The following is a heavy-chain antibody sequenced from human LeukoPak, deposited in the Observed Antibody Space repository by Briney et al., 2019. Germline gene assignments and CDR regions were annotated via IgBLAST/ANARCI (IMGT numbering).Heavy chain of an antibody. Sequence: GGSLRLSYAASGFTFNTHSMNWVRQAPGKGLEWVSSISSDSNYIYYADSVKGRFTISRDNAKNSLFLQMNSLRAEDTAVYYCARDGSGWSRDYWGQGTLVTDSS. CDR1: GFTFNTHS. CDR3: ARDGSGWSRDY. D-gene: IGHD6-19*01. CDR2: ISSDSNYI. J-gene: IGHJ4*02. V-gene: IGHV3-21*01.